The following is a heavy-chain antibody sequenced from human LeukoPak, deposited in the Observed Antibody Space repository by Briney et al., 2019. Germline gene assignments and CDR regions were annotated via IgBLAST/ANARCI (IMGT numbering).Heavy chain of an antibody. D-gene: IGHD6-19*01. Sequence: ETLSLTCAVYGGSFSGYYWSWVRQAPGKGLEWVSSISASGGSTYYADSVKGRFTISRDNLKNTLHLQMNSLRAEDTAVYYCPRGSSGPDYWGQGTLVTVSS. CDR2: ISASGGST. J-gene: IGHJ4*02. V-gene: IGHV3-23*01. CDR3: PRGSSGPDY. CDR1: GGSFSGYY.